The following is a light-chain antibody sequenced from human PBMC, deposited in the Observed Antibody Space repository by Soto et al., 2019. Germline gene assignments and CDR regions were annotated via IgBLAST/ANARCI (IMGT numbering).Light chain of an antibody. V-gene: IGLV2-23*01. CDR3: CSYAGGGSYV. Sequence: QPVLTQPASVSGSPGQSITISCTGSSSDVGSYNLVSWYQQHPGKAPKLMIYEGSKRPSGVSNRFSGSKSGNTASLTISGLQAEDEADYYCCSYAGGGSYVFGPGTKLTVL. CDR2: EGS. J-gene: IGLJ1*01. CDR1: SSDVGSYNL.